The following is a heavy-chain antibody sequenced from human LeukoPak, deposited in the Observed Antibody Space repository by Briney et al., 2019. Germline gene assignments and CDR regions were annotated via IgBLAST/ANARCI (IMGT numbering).Heavy chain of an antibody. CDR2: ISSSGSTI. CDR1: GFTFSSYE. V-gene: IGHV3-48*03. J-gene: IGHJ5*02. CDR3: AGLSGGFYDTNDYA. D-gene: IGHD3-22*01. Sequence: GGSLRLSCAASGFTFSSYEMNWVRQAPGKGLEWVSYISSSGSTIYYADSVKGRFTISRDNAKNSLYLQMNSLRAEDTAVYYCAGLSGGFYDTNDYAWGQGTLVTVSS.